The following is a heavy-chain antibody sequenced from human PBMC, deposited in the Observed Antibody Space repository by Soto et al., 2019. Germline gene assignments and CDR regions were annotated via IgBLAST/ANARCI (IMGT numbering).Heavy chain of an antibody. CDR2: ISAYNGNT. CDR3: ARRNLYCSSTSCYGPGWFDP. V-gene: IGHV1-18*04. D-gene: IGHD2-2*01. J-gene: IGHJ5*02. CDR1: GYTFTSYG. Sequence: ASVKVSCKASGYTFTSYGISWVRQAPGQGLEWMGWISAYNGNTNYAQKLQGRVTITTDTSTSTAYMELRSLRSDDTAVYYCARRNLYCSSTSCYGPGWFDPWGQGTLVTVSS.